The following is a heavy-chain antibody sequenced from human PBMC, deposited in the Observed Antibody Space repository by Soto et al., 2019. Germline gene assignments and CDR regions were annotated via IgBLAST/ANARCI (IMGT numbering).Heavy chain of an antibody. Sequence: VQLVESGGGSVQPGGSLRLSCATSGFTFSSHWMSWVRQAPGKGLEWVAYIKQEGSDKYYVDSVEGRFTISRDNAKNSLYLQMSPLRAEDTAVYYCARHARTYGDYYFDYWGQGTLVTVSS. CDR2: IKQEGSDK. D-gene: IGHD4-17*01. CDR1: GFTFSSHW. V-gene: IGHV3-7*01. CDR3: ARHARTYGDYYFDY. J-gene: IGHJ4*02.